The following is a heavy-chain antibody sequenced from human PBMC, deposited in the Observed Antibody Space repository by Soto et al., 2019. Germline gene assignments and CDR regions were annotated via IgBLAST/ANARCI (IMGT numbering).Heavy chain of an antibody. J-gene: IGHJ6*03. Sequence: VQLVESGGGLAQPGRSLRLSCAASGFAFDDFAMHWVRQAPGKGLEWVSGITSNSGTIGYADSVKGRFSISRDNAKKSLYLQMNSLRTEDTALYYCAKDYCSGTSCYGHYYYYMDVWGKGATVTVSS. CDR2: ITSNSGTI. V-gene: IGHV3-9*01. CDR1: GFAFDDFA. D-gene: IGHD2-2*01. CDR3: AKDYCSGTSCYGHYYYYMDV.